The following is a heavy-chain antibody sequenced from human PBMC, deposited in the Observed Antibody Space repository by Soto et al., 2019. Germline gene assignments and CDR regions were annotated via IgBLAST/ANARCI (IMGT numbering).Heavy chain of an antibody. V-gene: IGHV4-34*01. CDR2: INHSGST. Sequence: QVQLQQWGAGLLKPSETLSLTCAVYGGSFSGYYWSWIRQPPGKGLEWIGEINHSGSTNYNPSLKSRVTISVDTSKNQFSLKLSSVTAADTAVYYCVRGRNYYGSGSYYIGVWGQGTTVTVSS. CDR3: VRGRNYYGSGSYYIGV. CDR1: GGSFSGYY. J-gene: IGHJ6*02. D-gene: IGHD3-10*01.